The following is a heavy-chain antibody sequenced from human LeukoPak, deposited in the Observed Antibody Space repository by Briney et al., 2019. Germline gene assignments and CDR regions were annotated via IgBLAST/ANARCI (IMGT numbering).Heavy chain of an antibody. CDR3: ARDSNAFDI. CDR2: VYYSGSP. J-gene: IGHJ3*02. CDR1: GGSISSSSYY. V-gene: IGHV4-39*07. Sequence: SETLSLTCTVSGGSISSSSYYWGWIRQPPGKGLEWIGSVYYSGSPYYNPSLKSRITISIDTSKNQFSLKLSSVTAADTAVYYCARDSNAFDIWGQGTMVTVSS.